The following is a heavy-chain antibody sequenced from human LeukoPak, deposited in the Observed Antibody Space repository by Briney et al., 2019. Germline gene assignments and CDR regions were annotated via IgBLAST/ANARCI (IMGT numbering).Heavy chain of an antibody. Sequence: GGSLRLSCAASGFPLSDFWVNLVRQAPEKGLEWVANINQDGSETLHVDSEKGRFAIFRDNTKNSVYLQLNNLRADDTAFYYCARDHTVDGIAFDSWGQGALATVSS. J-gene: IGHJ4*02. CDR1: GFPLSDFW. CDR3: ARDHTVDGIAFDS. CDR2: INQDGSET. D-gene: IGHD6-19*01. V-gene: IGHV3-7*01.